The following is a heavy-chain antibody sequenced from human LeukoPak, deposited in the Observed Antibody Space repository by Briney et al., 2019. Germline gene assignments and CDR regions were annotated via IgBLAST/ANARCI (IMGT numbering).Heavy chain of an antibody. V-gene: IGHV3-11*03. CDR3: ARGGRYAYSDY. CDR2: ISGSSSYT. Sequence: GGSLRLSCAASGFTFSDYYMSGIRQAPGKGLEWVSYISGSSSYTNYADSVKGRFTISRDNAKNSLYLQMNSLRAEDTAVYYCARGGRYAYSDYWGQGTLVTVSS. D-gene: IGHD3-16*01. CDR1: GFTFSDYY. J-gene: IGHJ4*02.